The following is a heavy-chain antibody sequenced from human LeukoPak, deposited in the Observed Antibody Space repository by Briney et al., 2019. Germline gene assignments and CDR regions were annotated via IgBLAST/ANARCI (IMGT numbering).Heavy chain of an antibody. J-gene: IGHJ3*02. V-gene: IGHV4-30-4*01. CDR3: ARDRDYYDSSGYKGDDFDI. Sequence: PSQTLSLTCTVSGGSISSDDYYWSWIRQPPGKGLEWIGYIYYSGSTYYNPSLKSRVTISVDTSKNQFSLKLSSVTAADTAVYYCARDRDYYDSSGYKGDDFDIWGQGTMVTVSS. CDR1: GGSISSDDYY. D-gene: IGHD3-22*01. CDR2: IYYSGST.